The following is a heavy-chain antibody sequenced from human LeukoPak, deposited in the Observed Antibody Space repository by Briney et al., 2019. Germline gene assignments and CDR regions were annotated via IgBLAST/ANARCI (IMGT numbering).Heavy chain of an antibody. J-gene: IGHJ4*02. CDR3: ARLTTMTTTGGPFDY. V-gene: IGHV3-48*03. D-gene: IGHD4-17*01. Sequence: GGSLRLSCAASGFTFSSYEMNWVRQAPGKGLEWVSYITSSGNTIYYADSVKGRFTISRDNAKNSLYLQMNSLRAEDTAVYYCARLTTMTTTGGPFDYWGQGTLVTASS. CDR1: GFTFSSYE. CDR2: ITSSGNTI.